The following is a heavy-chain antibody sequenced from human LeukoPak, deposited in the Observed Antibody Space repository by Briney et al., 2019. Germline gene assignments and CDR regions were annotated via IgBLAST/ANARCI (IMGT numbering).Heavy chain of an antibody. CDR1: GFTFSSYA. J-gene: IGHJ4*02. D-gene: IGHD3-10*01. V-gene: IGHV3-30*18. Sequence: GGSLRLSCAASGFTFSSYAMQWVRQAPGKGLEWVAVISFDGSNKYYADSVKGRFTIFRDNSKNTLYLQMNRLRAEDTAIYYCAKDGQSATMVPYYFDYWGQGTLVTVSS. CDR3: AKDGQSATMVPYYFDY. CDR2: ISFDGSNK.